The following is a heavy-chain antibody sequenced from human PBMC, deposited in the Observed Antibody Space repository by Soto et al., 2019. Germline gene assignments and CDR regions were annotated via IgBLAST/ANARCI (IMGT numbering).Heavy chain of an antibody. V-gene: IGHV3-30*18. CDR3: KKDPHMDI. J-gene: IGHJ6*02. CDR2: ISYDGRNT. CDR1: GFTFRSYG. Sequence: GGSLRLSCAASGFTFRSYGMYWVRQAPGKGLEWLTAISYDGRNTYYGDSVKGRFTISRDNAKNTVYLQMNSLRIEDMGVYYCKKDPHMDIWGQGAPVTVSS.